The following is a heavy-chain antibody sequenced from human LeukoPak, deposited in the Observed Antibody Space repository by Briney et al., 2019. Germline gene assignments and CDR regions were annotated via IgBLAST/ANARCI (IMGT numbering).Heavy chain of an antibody. J-gene: IGHJ4*02. V-gene: IGHV4-30-2*01. CDR2: IYHSGST. CDR3: ARGDTMIAVVSFDY. D-gene: IGHD3-22*01. CDR1: GGSISSGGYY. Sequence: SETLSLTCTVSGGSISSGGYYWSWIRQPPGKGLEWIGYIYHSGSTYYNPSLKSRVTISVDRSKNQFSLKPSSVTAADTAVYYCARGDTMIAVVSFDYWGQGTLVTVSS.